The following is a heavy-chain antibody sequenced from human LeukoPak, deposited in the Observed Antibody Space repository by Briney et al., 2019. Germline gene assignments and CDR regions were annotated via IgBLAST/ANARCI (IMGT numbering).Heavy chain of an antibody. CDR2: TSGSGGST. D-gene: IGHD2-2*01. CDR1: GFTFSSYA. Sequence: GGSLRLSCAASGFTFSSYAMSWVRQAPGKGLEWVSATSGSGGSTYYADSVKGRFTISRDNSKNTLYLQMNSLRAEDTAVYYCAKDLHCSSTSCYYYYYMDVWGKGTTVTVSS. CDR3: AKDLHCSSTSCYYYYYMDV. J-gene: IGHJ6*03. V-gene: IGHV3-23*01.